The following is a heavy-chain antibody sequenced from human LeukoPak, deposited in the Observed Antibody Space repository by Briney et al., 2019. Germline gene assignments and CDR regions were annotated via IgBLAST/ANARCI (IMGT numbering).Heavy chain of an antibody. D-gene: IGHD2-8*01. CDR2: IKQDGSEK. V-gene: IGHV3-7*01. CDR3: ARVTGYCTNGVCYTPAASYGMDV. J-gene: IGHJ6*02. Sequence: PGGSLRLSCAASGFTFSSYWMSWVRQAPGKGLEWVANIKQDGSEKYYVDSVKGRFTISRDNAKNSLYLQMNSLRAEDTAVYYCARVTGYCTNGVCYTPAASYGMDVWGQGTTVTVSS. CDR1: GFTFSSYW.